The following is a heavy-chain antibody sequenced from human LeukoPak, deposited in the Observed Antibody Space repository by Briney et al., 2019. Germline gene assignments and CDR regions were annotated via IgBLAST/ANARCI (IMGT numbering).Heavy chain of an antibody. Sequence: SETLSLTCTVSVGSISSYYWSWIRQPPGKGLEWIGEINHSGSTNYNPSLKSRVTISVDTSKNQFSLKLSSVTAADTAVYYCARLGYCSSTSCYRPYYYYYMDVWGKGTTVTVSS. V-gene: IGHV4-34*01. D-gene: IGHD2-2*01. CDR2: INHSGST. CDR3: ARLGYCSSTSCYRPYYYYYMDV. CDR1: VGSISSYY. J-gene: IGHJ6*03.